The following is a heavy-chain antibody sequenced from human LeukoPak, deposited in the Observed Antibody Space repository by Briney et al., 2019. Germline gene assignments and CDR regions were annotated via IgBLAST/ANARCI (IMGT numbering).Heavy chain of an antibody. D-gene: IGHD3-3*01. J-gene: IGHJ6*03. CDR1: GFTFSSYG. CDR2: IWYDGSNK. CDR3: ARVGYYDFWSGYYYYYYYMDV. Sequence: PGRSLRLSCAASGFTFSSYGMHWVRQAPGKGLEWVAVIWYDGSNKYYADSVKGRFTISRGNSKNTLYLQMNSLRAEDTAVYYCARVGYYDFWSGYYYYYYYMDVWGKGTTVTVSS. V-gene: IGHV3-33*01.